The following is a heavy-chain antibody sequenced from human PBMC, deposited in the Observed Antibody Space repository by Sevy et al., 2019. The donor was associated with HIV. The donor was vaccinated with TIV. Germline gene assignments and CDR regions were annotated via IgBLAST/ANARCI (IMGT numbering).Heavy chain of an antibody. Sequence: GGSLRLSCAASGFTFSSYAMSWVRQAPGKGLEWVSAISGSGGSTYYADSVKGRFTISRDNSKNTLYLQMNSLRAEDTAVYYCAKGGRDGYNNPLDYWGQRTLVTVSS. CDR2: ISGSGGST. CDR3: AKGGRDGYNNPLDY. D-gene: IGHD4-4*01. CDR1: GFTFSSYA. V-gene: IGHV3-23*01. J-gene: IGHJ4*02.